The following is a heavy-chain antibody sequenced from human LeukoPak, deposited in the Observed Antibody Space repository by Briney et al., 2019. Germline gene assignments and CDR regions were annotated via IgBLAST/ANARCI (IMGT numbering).Heavy chain of an antibody. J-gene: IGHJ4*02. V-gene: IGHV4-59*01. D-gene: IGHD3-10*01. CDR1: SGSISSYY. CDR3: ARRYGSGSSGTFDY. CDR2: IYYSGST. Sequence: SETLSLTCTVSSGSISSYYWSWIRQPPGKGLEWLAYIYYSGSTNYNPSLKSRVTISVDTSKNQFSLKLSSVTAADTAVYYCARRYGSGSSGTFDYWGQGTLVTVSS.